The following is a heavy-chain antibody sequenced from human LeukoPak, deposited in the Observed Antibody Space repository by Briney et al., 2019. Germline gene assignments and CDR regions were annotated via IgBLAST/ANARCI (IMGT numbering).Heavy chain of an antibody. D-gene: IGHD4-23*01. CDR1: TFTFNNFG. CDR2: IRFDGTED. Sequence: GGSLRLSCAASTFTFNNFGIHWVRPASGKGLEWIAFIRFDGTEDYYADSVKGRFTVSKDYSKNTVSLQMNSLGHEDTAVYYCAKDRRGNMGTDVTPGWYFHEWGQGTLVTVSS. CDR3: AKDRRGNMGTDVTPGWYFHE. V-gene: IGHV3-30*02. J-gene: IGHJ1*01.